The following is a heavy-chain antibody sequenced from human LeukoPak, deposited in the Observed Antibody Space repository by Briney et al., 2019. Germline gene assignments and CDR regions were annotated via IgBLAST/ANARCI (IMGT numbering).Heavy chain of an antibody. CDR2: IYYSGNT. J-gene: IGHJ4*02. CDR1: GGSFSTYY. V-gene: IGHV4-59*01. D-gene: IGHD3-10*01. CDR3: ARTITIRGLIFDY. Sequence: SETLSLTCTVSGGSFSTYYWSWIRQPPGKGLEWIGYIYYSGNTNYNPSLKSRVTISVDTSKNQFSLSLNSVTAADMAVYYCARTITIRGLIFDYWGQGTLVTVSS.